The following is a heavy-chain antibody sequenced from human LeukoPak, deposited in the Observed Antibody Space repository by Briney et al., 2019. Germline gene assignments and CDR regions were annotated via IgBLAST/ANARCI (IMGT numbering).Heavy chain of an antibody. J-gene: IGHJ4*02. CDR1: EYTFTDYF. CDR2: INPNNGNT. CDR3: ARGRGTTGKNTVKTNLDDF. Sequence: PMASVKVSCKASEYTFTDYFLHWVRQAPGQGLGWMGWINPNNGNTNYAQKFQGRVTLTRDTSISTAYMELSRLSSDDTAVYYCARGRGTTGKNTVKTNLDDFWGQGTLVTVSS. V-gene: IGHV1-2*02. D-gene: IGHD4-11*01.